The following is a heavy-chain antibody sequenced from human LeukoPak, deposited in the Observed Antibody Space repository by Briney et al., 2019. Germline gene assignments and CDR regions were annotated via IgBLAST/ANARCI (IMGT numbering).Heavy chain of an antibody. J-gene: IGHJ4*02. V-gene: IGHV3-11*04. CDR2: IGTSNSPI. D-gene: IGHD6-19*01. CDR1: GGSFSGYY. CDR3: ARDDGSGWNIDY. Sequence: LSLTCAVYGGSFSGYYWSWIRQPPGKGLEWLSYIGTSNSPIYYADSVKGRFTVSRDNAKNSLYLQMNSLRDEDTAVYYCARDDGSGWNIDYWGQGTLVTVSS.